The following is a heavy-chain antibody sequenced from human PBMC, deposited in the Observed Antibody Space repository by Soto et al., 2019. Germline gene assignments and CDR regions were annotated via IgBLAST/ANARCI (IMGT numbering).Heavy chain of an antibody. CDR3: AIDYYRFNSGYGFSMDV. CDR1: GFTFSSYA. D-gene: IGHD5-12*01. Sequence: QVQLVKSGGGVVQPGRSLRLSCAASGFTFSSYAMHWVRQAPGKGLEWVAVISYDGSNKYYADSVKGRFTISRDNSKNTLYLQMNSLRAEDTAVYYCAIDYYRFNSGYGFSMDVWGQGTTVTVSS. V-gene: IGHV3-30-3*01. CDR2: ISYDGSNK. J-gene: IGHJ6*02.